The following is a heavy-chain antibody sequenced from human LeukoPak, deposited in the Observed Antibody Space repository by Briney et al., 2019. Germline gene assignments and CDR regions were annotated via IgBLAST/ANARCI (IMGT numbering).Heavy chain of an antibody. CDR1: GVSIFSYY. CDR3: ATGRSIRYFDY. Sequence: SETLSLTCSVSGVSIFSYYWNWIRQPPGKGLEWIGYVHYSGSTYYNPSLKSRVTISVDTSKSQFSLKLSSATAADTAVYYCATGRSIRYFDYWGRGTLLTVSS. J-gene: IGHJ4*02. CDR2: VHYSGST. D-gene: IGHD3-9*01. V-gene: IGHV4-59*08.